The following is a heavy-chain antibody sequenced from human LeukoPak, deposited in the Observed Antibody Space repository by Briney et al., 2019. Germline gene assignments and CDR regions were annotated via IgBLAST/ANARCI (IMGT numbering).Heavy chain of an antibody. Sequence: GGSLRLSCAASGFTFSSNAMSWVRQAPGKGLVWVSGISGSGGNTYYADSVKGRFTISRDNSKNTLHLQINSLRAEDTAVYYCAESGSGYYYVFDYWGQGTLVTVSS. V-gene: IGHV3-23*01. CDR2: ISGSGGNT. CDR1: GFTFSSNA. D-gene: IGHD3-22*01. CDR3: AESGSGYYYVFDY. J-gene: IGHJ4*02.